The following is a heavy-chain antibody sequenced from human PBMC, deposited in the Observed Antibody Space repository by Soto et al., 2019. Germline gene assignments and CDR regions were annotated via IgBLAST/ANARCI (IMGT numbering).Heavy chain of an antibody. CDR2: IYDNRTF. CDR3: AQVSLRYRSSNYIDT. D-gene: IGHD6-6*01. J-gene: IGHJ1*01. CDR1: GGSVTSRSLF. Sequence: SETLSQTRIVTGGSVTSRSLFWSWIRQHTGKGLEWIGFIYDNRTFNYNPSLKSRVTISVDTSKHQFSQKPSPVTAADTAVYYCAQVSLRYRSSNYIDTRGQ. V-gene: IGHV4-61*01.